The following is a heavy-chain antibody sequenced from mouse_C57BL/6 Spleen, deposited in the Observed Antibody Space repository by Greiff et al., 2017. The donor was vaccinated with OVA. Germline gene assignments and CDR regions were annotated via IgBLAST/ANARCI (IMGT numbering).Heavy chain of an antibody. CDR1: GFTFSDYY. V-gene: IGHV5-16*01. D-gene: IGHD1-1*01. CDR3: ARENYYGSGDYFDY. Sequence: EVMLVESEGGLVQPGSSMKLSCTASGFTFSDYYMAWVRQVPEKGLEWVANINYDGSSTYYLDSLKSRFIISRDNAKNILYLQMSSLKSEDTATYYCARENYYGSGDYFDYWGQGTTLTVSS. CDR2: INYDGSST. J-gene: IGHJ2*01.